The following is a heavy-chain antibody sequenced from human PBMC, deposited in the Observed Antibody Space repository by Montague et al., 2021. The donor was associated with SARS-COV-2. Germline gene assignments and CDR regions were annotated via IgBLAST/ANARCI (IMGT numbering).Heavy chain of an antibody. J-gene: IGHJ4*02. Sequence: PALVKPTQTLTLTCTFSGFSLSTTGMGVGWIRQPPGKALEWLALIYWDDDKYYSTSLKTRLTITKDTSKNQVVLTMTNMDPVDTATYYCARTLHDMLNGYYRFDYWGQGTLVTVSS. CDR3: ARTLHDMLNGYYRFDY. CDR1: GFSLSTTGMG. CDR2: IYWDDDK. V-gene: IGHV2-70*01. D-gene: IGHD3-9*01.